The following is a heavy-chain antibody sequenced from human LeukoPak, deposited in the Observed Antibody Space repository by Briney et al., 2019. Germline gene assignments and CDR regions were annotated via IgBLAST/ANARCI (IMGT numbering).Heavy chain of an antibody. V-gene: IGHV3-21*01. Sequence: GGSLRLSCAASGFTFSSYSMNWIRQATGKGLEWVSSISSSSSYIYYADSVKGRFTISRDNAKSSLYLQMNSLRAEDTAVYYCARVGYYDFWSGYFFFKQETAYDMDVWGQGTTVTVSS. J-gene: IGHJ6*02. D-gene: IGHD3-3*01. CDR2: ISSSSSYI. CDR1: GFTFSSYS. CDR3: ARVGYYDFWSGYFFFKQETAYDMDV.